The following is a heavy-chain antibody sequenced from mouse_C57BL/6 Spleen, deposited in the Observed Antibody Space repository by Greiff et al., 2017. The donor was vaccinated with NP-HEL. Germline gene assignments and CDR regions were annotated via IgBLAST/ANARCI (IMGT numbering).Heavy chain of an antibody. CDR2: IYPRSGNT. CDR3: AREDYDLYYFDY. V-gene: IGHV1-81*01. D-gene: IGHD2-4*01. CDR1: GYTFTSYG. J-gene: IGHJ2*01. Sequence: VQLQQSGAELARPGASVKLSCKASGYTFTSYGISWVKQRTGQGLEWIGEIYPRSGNTYYNEKFKGKATLTADKSSSTAYMELRSLTSEDSAVYFCAREDYDLYYFDYWGQGTTLTVSS.